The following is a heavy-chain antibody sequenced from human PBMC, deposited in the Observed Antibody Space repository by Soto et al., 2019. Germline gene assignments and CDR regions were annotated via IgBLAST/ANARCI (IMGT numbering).Heavy chain of an antibody. V-gene: IGHV4-59*01. Sequence: PAETLSLTCTVSGGSISSYYWSWIRQPPGKGLEWIGYIYYSGSTNYNPSLKSRVTISVDTSKNQFSLKLSSVTAADTAVYYCARVSGLLRFLERPWYFDLWGRGTLVTVSS. D-gene: IGHD3-3*01. CDR2: IYYSGST. J-gene: IGHJ2*01. CDR3: ARVSGLLRFLERPWYFDL. CDR1: GGSISSYY.